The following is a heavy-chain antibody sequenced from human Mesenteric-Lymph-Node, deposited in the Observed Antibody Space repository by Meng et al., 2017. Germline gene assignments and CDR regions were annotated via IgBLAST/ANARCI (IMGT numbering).Heavy chain of an antibody. CDR2: ISGSGGST. V-gene: IGHV3-23*01. D-gene: IGHD6-19*01. CDR1: GFTFSSYA. CDR3: AREKGSSGRAGWFDP. J-gene: IGHJ5*02. Sequence: GESLKISCAASGFTFSSYAMSWVRQAPGKGLEWVSAISGSGGSTYYADSVKGRFTISRDNSKNTLYLQMNSLRAEDTAVYYCAREKGSSGRAGWFDPWGQGTLVTVSS.